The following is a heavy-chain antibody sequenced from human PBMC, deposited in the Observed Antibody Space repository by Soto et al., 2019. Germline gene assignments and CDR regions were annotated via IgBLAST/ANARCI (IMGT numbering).Heavy chain of an antibody. CDR1: GFTFSNYV. CDR3: ARDRAVAGVSRSFDY. V-gene: IGHV3-30-3*01. Sequence: GGSLRLSCAASGFTFSNYVMHWARQAPGKGLEWVAIILYDGTNKDYADSVKGRFTISRDNAKNTLYLQMNSLRSEDTAVYYCARDRAVAGVSRSFDYWGHGTLVTVS. CDR2: ILYDGTNK. J-gene: IGHJ4*01. D-gene: IGHD6-19*01.